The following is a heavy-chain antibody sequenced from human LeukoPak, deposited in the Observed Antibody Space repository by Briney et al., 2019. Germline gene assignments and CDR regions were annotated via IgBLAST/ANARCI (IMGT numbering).Heavy chain of an antibody. Sequence: SETLSLTCTVSGGSISSYYWSWIRQPAGKGVEWIGRIYTSGSTNYNPSLKSRVTMSVDTSKNQFSLKLSSVTAAHTAVYYCARGSSSWYGHWFDPWGQGTLVTVSS. CDR3: ARGSSSWYGHWFDP. CDR2: IYTSGST. V-gene: IGHV4-4*07. CDR1: GGSISSYY. J-gene: IGHJ5*02. D-gene: IGHD6-13*01.